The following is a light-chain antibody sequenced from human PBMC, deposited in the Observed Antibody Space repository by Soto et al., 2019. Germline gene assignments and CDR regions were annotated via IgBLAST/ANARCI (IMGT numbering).Light chain of an antibody. CDR2: AAS. CDR1: QSVTSY. V-gene: IGKV1-39*01. Sequence: DIQMTQSPSSLSASVGDRVTITCPSSQSVTSYLNWYQQRPGKAPKLLICAASSLQIGVPSRFSGTGSGTQFTLTISSLQPDDFATYYCQQYNSYWTFGQGTKVDIK. CDR3: QQYNSYWT. J-gene: IGKJ1*01.